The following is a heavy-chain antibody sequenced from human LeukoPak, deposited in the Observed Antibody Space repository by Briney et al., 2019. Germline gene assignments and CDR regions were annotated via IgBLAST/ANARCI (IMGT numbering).Heavy chain of an antibody. CDR2: ISSSGGVI. J-gene: IGHJ4*02. Sequence: GGSLRLSCAASGFTFSSYEMNWVRQAPGKGLEWISYISSSGGVIYYADSVKGRFTISRDNAKNSLYLQMNSLRAEDTAVYYCARDYNYWGQGTLVTVSS. CDR1: GFTFSSYE. V-gene: IGHV3-48*03. CDR3: ARDYNY.